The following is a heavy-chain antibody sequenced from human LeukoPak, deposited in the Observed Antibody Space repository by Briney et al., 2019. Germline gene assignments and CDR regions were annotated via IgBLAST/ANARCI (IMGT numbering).Heavy chain of an antibody. V-gene: IGHV4-59*01. Sequence: SETLSLTCTVSGGSISSYYWSWIRQPPGKGLEWIGDIYYSGSTNYNPSLKSRVTISVDTSKNQFSLKLSSVTAADTAVYYCARDGGGRDGYNYDFDYWGQGTLVTVSS. CDR3: ARDGGGRDGYNYDFDY. CDR2: IYYSGST. CDR1: GGSISSYY. J-gene: IGHJ4*02. D-gene: IGHD5-24*01.